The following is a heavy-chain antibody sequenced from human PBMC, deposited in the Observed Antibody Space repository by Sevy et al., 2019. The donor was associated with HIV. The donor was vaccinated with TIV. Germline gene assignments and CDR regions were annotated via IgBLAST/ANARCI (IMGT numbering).Heavy chain of an antibody. D-gene: IGHD3-22*01. Sequence: GGSLRLSCAASGFTFDDYGMSWVRQAPGKGLEWVSGINWNGGSTGYADSVKGRFTISRDNAKNSLYLQMNSLRAEDTALYYCARDLRDYYDSSGYSAFDIWGQGTMVTVSS. CDR3: ARDLRDYYDSSGYSAFDI. J-gene: IGHJ3*02. CDR1: GFTFDDYG. V-gene: IGHV3-20*04. CDR2: INWNGGST.